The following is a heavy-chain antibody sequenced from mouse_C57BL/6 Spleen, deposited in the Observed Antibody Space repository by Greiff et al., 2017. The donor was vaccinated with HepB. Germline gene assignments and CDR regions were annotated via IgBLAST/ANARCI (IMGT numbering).Heavy chain of an antibody. J-gene: IGHJ3*01. CDR2: IYPGDGDT. V-gene: IGHV1-82*01. CDR1: GYAFSSSW. Sequence: VQLQQSGPELVKPGASVKISCKASGYAFSSSWMNWVKQRPGKGLEWIGRIYPGDGDTNYNGKFKGKATLTADKSSSTTYMQLNSLTSEDSAVYFCASNPLAYWGQGTLVTVSA. CDR3: ASNPLAY.